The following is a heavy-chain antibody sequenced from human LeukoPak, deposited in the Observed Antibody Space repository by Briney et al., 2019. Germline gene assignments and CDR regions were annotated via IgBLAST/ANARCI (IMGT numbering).Heavy chain of an antibody. D-gene: IGHD6-13*01. Sequence: SETLSLTCTVSGGSISSGGYYWGWIRQHPGKGLEWIGYIYYSGSTYYNPYLKSRVTISVDTSKNQFSLKLSSVTAADTAVYYCARAGRIAAAGLYYYMDVWGKGTTVTVSS. CDR3: ARAGRIAAAGLYYYMDV. CDR1: GGSISSGGYY. CDR2: IYYSGST. J-gene: IGHJ6*03. V-gene: IGHV4-31*03.